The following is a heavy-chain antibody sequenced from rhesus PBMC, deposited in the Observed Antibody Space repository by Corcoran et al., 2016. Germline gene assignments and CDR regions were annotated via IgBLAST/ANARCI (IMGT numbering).Heavy chain of an antibody. Sequence: QLQLQESGPGLVKPSETLSVTCAVSGGSISSSYWSWISQAPGKGLGVIGYIYGCRNSTNYNPSRKSRVTLSVDTSKTQLSLKLSSVTAADTAVYYCARGIAGTTNVLDYGGQGVLVTVAS. J-gene: IGHJ4*01. D-gene: IGHD1-20*01. CDR3: ARGIAGTTNVLDY. CDR1: GGSISSSY. CDR2: IYGCRNST. V-gene: IGHV4-169*01.